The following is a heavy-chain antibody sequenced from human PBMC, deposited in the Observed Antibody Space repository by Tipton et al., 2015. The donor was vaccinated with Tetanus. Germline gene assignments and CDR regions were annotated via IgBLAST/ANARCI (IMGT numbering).Heavy chain of an antibody. V-gene: IGHV3-15*01. J-gene: IGHJ4*02. CDR1: GFSFSNSW. Sequence: SGFSFSNSWVSWVRQAPGRGLEWVGRIQSQPEGGSTVYGAAVKGRVTISRDNSKSTIYLQMNSLQADDTAVYYCTTDSLNYYDSTGYYFYWGQGTRVTVSS. D-gene: IGHD3-22*01. CDR2: IQSQPEGGST. CDR3: TTDSLNYYDSTGYYFY.